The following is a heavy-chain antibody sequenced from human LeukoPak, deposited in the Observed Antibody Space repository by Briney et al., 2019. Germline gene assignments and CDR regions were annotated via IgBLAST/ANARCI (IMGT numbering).Heavy chain of an antibody. CDR1: GYTFTTYG. Sequence: ASVKVSCKASGYTFTTYGISWVRQAPGQGLEWMGWISGNNGNTNYAQKFQGRVTMTTDTSTSTAYMEVRSLRSDDTAVYYCARDFTGLLPPSYYFDYWGQGTLVTVSS. D-gene: IGHD2-15*01. CDR3: ARDFTGLLPPSYYFDY. J-gene: IGHJ4*02. CDR2: ISGNNGNT. V-gene: IGHV1-18*01.